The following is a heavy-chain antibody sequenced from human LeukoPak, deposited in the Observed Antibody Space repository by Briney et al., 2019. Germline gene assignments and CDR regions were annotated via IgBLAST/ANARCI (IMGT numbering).Heavy chain of an antibody. V-gene: IGHV4-61*01. CDR1: GGSVSSGSYY. J-gene: IGHJ4*02. Sequence: PSETLSLTCTVSGGSVSSGSYYWSWIRQPPGKGLEWIGYIYYSGSTNYNPSLKRRVTISVDTSKNQFSLKLSSVTAADTAVYYCARGDSKYYYDSSGYRNFDYWGEGTLVTVSS. CDR3: ARGDSKYYYDSSGYRNFDY. D-gene: IGHD3-22*01. CDR2: IYYSGST.